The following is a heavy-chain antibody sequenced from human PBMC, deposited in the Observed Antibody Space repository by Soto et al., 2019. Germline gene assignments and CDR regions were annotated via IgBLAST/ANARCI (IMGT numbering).Heavy chain of an antibody. CDR1: GFTFDDYA. V-gene: IGHV3-9*01. CDR2: ISWNSGSI. D-gene: IGHD6-19*01. CDR3: AKHSHRLEADAFDI. J-gene: IGHJ3*02. Sequence: EVQLVESGGGLVQPGRSLRLSCAASGFTFDDYAMHWVRQAPGKGLEWVSGISWNSGSIGYADSVKGRFTISRDNAKNFLYLQMNSLRAEDTALYYCAKHSHRLEADAFDIWGQGTMVTVSS.